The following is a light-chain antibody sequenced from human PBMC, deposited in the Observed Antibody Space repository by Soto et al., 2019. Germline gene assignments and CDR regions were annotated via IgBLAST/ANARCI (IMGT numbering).Light chain of an antibody. J-gene: IGKJ3*01. Sequence: EIVLTQSPATLSLSPGERATLSCRASQTVSTYLAWYQQKPGQAPRLLIYDASNRATGIPARFSGSWSGTDFTLTSSSLEPEDFAVYYCQQRTNWLTFGPGTKVDIK. CDR2: DAS. CDR3: QQRTNWLT. V-gene: IGKV3-11*01. CDR1: QTVSTY.